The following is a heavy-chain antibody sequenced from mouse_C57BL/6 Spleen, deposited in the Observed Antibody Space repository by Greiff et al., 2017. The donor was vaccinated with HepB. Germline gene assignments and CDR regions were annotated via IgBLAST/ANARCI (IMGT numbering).Heavy chain of an antibody. Sequence: VQLQQSGAELVKPGASVKLSCKASGYTFTSYWMQWVKQRPGQGLEWIGEIDPSDSYTNYNQKFKGKATLTVDTSSSTAYMQLSSLTSEDSAVYYCARYYYGSSYGYYAMDYWGQGTSVTVSS. CDR3: ARYYYGSSYGYYAMDY. CDR2: IDPSDSYT. J-gene: IGHJ4*01. CDR1: GYTFTSYW. V-gene: IGHV1-50*01. D-gene: IGHD1-1*01.